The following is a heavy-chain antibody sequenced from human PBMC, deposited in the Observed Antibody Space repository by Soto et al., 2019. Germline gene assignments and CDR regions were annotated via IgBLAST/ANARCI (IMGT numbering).Heavy chain of an antibody. CDR2: INSDGSST. V-gene: IGHV3-74*01. J-gene: IGHJ4*02. CDR1: GFTFSSHW. D-gene: IGHD6-19*01. Sequence: TGGSLRLSCAASGFTFSSHWMHWVRQAPGKGLVWVSRINSDGSSTNYADSVKGRFTISRDNAKNTLYLQMNSLRAEDTAVYHCIRSSGWPDYWGQGTLVTVSS. CDR3: IRSSGWPDY.